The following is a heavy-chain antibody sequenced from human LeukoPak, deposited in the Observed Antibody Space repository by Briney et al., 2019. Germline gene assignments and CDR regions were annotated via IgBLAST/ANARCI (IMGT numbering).Heavy chain of an antibody. CDR1: GGSFSGYY. Sequence: KPSETLSLTCAVYGGSFSGYYWSWIRQPPGKGLEWIGEINHSGSTNYNPSLKSRVTISVDTSKNQSPLKLSSVTAADTAVYYCARAVGRIYWGQGTLVTVSS. V-gene: IGHV4-34*01. CDR2: INHSGST. J-gene: IGHJ4*02. CDR3: ARAVGRIY.